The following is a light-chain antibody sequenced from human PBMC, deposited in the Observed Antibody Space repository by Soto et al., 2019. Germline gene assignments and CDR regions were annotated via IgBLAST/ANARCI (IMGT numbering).Light chain of an antibody. J-gene: IGKJ3*01. Sequence: ATQITQSPSSLSPSVGDRVTITCRAIPANRHHLGWSQQKPREAPRLLLYAISTFHTGAPSKFSGSVSGKDFTLTISSLQSEDFATYYRLQDNNYPWPFGQGTKGDIK. CDR2: AIS. V-gene: IGKV1-6*01. CDR1: PANRHH. CDR3: LQDNNYPWP.